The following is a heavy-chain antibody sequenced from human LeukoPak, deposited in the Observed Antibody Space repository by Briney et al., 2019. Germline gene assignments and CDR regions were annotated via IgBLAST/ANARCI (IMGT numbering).Heavy chain of an antibody. CDR3: ARVSGGTGLDY. Sequence: SETLSLTCTVSGGSISSYYWSWIRQPPGKGLEWIGYIYYSGSTNYNPSLKSRVTISVDTSKNQFSLKLSSVTAADTAVYYCARVSGGTGLDYWGQGTLVTVSS. V-gene: IGHV4-59*01. J-gene: IGHJ4*02. CDR1: GGSISSYY. CDR2: IYYSGST. D-gene: IGHD2-15*01.